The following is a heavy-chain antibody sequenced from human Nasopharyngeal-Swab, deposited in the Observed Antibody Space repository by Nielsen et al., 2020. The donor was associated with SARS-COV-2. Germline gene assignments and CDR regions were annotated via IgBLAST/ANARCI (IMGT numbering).Heavy chain of an antibody. D-gene: IGHD3-3*02. J-gene: IGHJ6*03. CDR3: AKDIGIYYYMDV. V-gene: IGHV3-43*02. Sequence: GESLKISCAASGFTFDDYAMHWVRQAPGKGLEWVSPISGDGGSTYYADSVKGRFTISRDNSKNTLYLQMKSLRTEDTALYYCAKDIGIYYYMDVWGKGTTVTVSS. CDR1: GFTFDDYA. CDR2: ISGDGGST.